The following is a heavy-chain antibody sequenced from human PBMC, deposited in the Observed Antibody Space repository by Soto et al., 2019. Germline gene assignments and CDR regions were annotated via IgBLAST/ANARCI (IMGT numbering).Heavy chain of an antibody. CDR1: GGSINRGGYY. D-gene: IGHD6-19*01. V-gene: IGHV4-31*03. J-gene: IGHJ4*02. Sequence: QVQLQESGPGVVKPSQTLSLTCTVSGGSINRGGYYWSWIRQDPGKGLEWIGYIYYSGSTYYNPSLKSRVTISLDTSKNQFSLKLSAVTAADTAVYYCARDPTAYNCGWYPDFDYWGQGIQVTVSS. CDR2: IYYSGST. CDR3: ARDPTAYNCGWYPDFDY.